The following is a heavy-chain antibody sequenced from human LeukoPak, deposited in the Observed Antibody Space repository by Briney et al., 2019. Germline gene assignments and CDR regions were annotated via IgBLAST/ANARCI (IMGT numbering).Heavy chain of an antibody. CDR1: GFTFSYYW. Sequence: PRGSLRLSCAASGFTFSYYWMTWVRQAPGKGLEWVANLRPDGRDKYYADSVKGRFTISRDNAKNSLYLQMNGLRADDTAIYYCARDAYDDASESWGQGTLVTVSS. CDR2: LRPDGRDK. D-gene: IGHD3-3*01. J-gene: IGHJ5*02. V-gene: IGHV3-7*01. CDR3: ARDAYDDASES.